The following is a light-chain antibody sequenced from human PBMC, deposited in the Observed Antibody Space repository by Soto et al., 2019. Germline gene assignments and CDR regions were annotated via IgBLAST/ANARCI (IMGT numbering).Light chain of an antibody. CDR3: CSYAANFLV. V-gene: IGLV2-11*01. J-gene: IGLJ3*02. CDR2: DVS. Sequence: QSALTQPRSVSGSPGQSVAISCTGTSSDVGDYSFVSWYQQHPGKAPKLMIYDVSKRPSGVPDRFSGSKSGNTASLIISGLQTDDEADYYYCSYAANFLVLGGGTKVTV. CDR1: SSDVGDYSF.